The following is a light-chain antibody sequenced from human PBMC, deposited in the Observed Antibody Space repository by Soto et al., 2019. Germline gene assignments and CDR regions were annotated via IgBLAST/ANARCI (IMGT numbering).Light chain of an antibody. Sequence: QSVLTQPASVSGSPGQSITISCTGTSSDIGSYNFVSWFQQHPGKVPKLIIYEGTERPSGVSNRFSASKSGNTASLTISGLQPEDEAEYYCCSYAGPSTIFGGGTKVTDL. CDR3: CSYAGPSTI. J-gene: IGLJ2*01. CDR2: EGT. V-gene: IGLV2-23*01. CDR1: SSDIGSYNF.